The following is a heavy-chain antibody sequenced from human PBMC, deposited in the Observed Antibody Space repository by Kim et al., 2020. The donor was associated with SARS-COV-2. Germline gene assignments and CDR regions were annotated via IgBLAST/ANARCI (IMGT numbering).Heavy chain of an antibody. CDR1: GGSISSYY. V-gene: IGHV4-59*13. CDR2: IYYSGST. D-gene: IGHD6-25*01. Sequence: SETLSLTCTVSGGSISSYYWSWIRQPPGKGLEWIGYIYYSGSTNYNPSLKSRVTISVDTSKNQFSLKLSSVTAADTAVYYCARGGIAQYSSDWGQGTLVTVSS. CDR3: ARGGIAQYSSD. J-gene: IGHJ4*02.